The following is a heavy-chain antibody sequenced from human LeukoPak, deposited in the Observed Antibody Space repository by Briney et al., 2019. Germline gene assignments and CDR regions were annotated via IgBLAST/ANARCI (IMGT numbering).Heavy chain of an antibody. Sequence: ASVKVSCKASGYTFIDYYIHWVQQAPGKGLEWLGRIDPEDGETIYTEKFRGRVTITADTSTDTAYMEFSSLMSEDTALYYCAILGLRGVGTARHYFDSWGQGTLVTVSS. J-gene: IGHJ4*02. CDR3: AILGLRGVGTARHYFDS. D-gene: IGHD2-15*01. CDR2: IDPEDGET. V-gene: IGHV1-69-2*01. CDR1: GYTFIDYY.